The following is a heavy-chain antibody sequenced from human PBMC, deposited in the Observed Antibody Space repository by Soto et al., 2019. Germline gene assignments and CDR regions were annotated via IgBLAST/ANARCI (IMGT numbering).Heavy chain of an antibody. CDR1: GISISSYY. V-gene: IGHV4-59*01. J-gene: IGHJ4*02. D-gene: IGHD3-16*02. Sequence: SETLSLTCTVSGISISSYYWSWIRQPPGKGLEWIGYIYYSGSTNYNPSLTSRVTISVDTSKNQFSLKLSSVTAADTAVYYCARAPRGNYSYPSYFDYWGQGTLVTVP. CDR2: IYYSGST. CDR3: ARAPRGNYSYPSYFDY.